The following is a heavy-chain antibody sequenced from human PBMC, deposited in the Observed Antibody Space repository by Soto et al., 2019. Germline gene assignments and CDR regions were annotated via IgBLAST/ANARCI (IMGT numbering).Heavy chain of an antibody. V-gene: IGHV1-69*08. J-gene: IGHJ5*02. CDR2: IIPILGIA. D-gene: IGHD3-9*01. CDR3: AREIVYNDIHNWFDP. Sequence: QVQLVQSGAEVRKSGYSVKVSCKASGGTFSSYTISWVRQAPGQGLVWMGRIIPILGIANYAQKFQGRVTITADKSTSTAYMELSSLRSEDTAVYYCAREIVYNDIHNWFDPWGQGTLVTVSS. CDR1: GGTFSSYT.